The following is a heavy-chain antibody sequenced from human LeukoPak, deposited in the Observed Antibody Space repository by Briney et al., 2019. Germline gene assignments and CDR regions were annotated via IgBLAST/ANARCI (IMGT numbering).Heavy chain of an antibody. D-gene: IGHD5-12*01. CDR3: ARAVQGAYGSGWFHP. V-gene: IGHV1-69*05. CDR1: GGTFNNSA. CDR2: IMPLFGTA. Sequence: SVKVSCKPSGGTFNNSAISWVRQAPGRGLEGLGGIMPLFGTAVYAQEFQGRVTITKDESTRTVYLEVTSLTSDDTAVYYCARAVQGAYGSGWFHPWGQGTLVSVSS. J-gene: IGHJ5*02.